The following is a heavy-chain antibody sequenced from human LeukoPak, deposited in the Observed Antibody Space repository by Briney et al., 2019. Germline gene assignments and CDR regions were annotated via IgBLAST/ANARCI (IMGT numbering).Heavy chain of an antibody. CDR1: GVSLRGYY. CDR2: ISHEGDS. CDR3: ARMTTGHDY. V-gene: IGHV4-34*01. J-gene: IGHJ4*02. Sequence: SETLSLTCAVYGVSLRGYYWSWIRQSPEKGLEWIGEISHEGDSIYNPSLKSRLTLSVDMSKNQFSLKLRSVTAADTAVYFCARMTTGHDYWGQGILVTVSS. D-gene: IGHD4-17*01.